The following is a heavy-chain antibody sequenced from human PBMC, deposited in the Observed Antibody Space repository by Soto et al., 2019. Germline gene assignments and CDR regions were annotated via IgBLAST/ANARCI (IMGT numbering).Heavy chain of an antibody. CDR1: GGSISSGDYY. V-gene: IGHV4-30-4*01. J-gene: IGHJ4*02. CDR2: IYYSGST. D-gene: IGHD3-22*01. Sequence: SETLSLTCTVSGGSISSGDYYWSWIRQPPGKGLEWIGYIYYSGSTYYNPSLKSRVTISVDTSKNQFSLKLGSVTAADTAVYYCARDLYDSSGYFPSGFDYWGQGTLVTVSS. CDR3: ARDLYDSSGYFPSGFDY.